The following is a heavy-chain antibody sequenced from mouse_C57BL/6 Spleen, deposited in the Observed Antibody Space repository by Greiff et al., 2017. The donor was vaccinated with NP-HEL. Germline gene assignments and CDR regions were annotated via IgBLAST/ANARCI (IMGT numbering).Heavy chain of an antibody. Sequence: EVHLVESGGDLVKPGGSLKLSCAASGFTFSSYGMSWVRQTPDKRLEWVATISSGGSYTYYPDSVKGRFTISRDNAKNTLYLQMSSLKSEDTAMYYCARLSTMVTTWVAYWGQGTLVTVSA. CDR3: ARLSTMVTTWVAY. V-gene: IGHV5-6*01. D-gene: IGHD2-2*01. CDR2: ISSGGSYT. J-gene: IGHJ3*01. CDR1: GFTFSSYG.